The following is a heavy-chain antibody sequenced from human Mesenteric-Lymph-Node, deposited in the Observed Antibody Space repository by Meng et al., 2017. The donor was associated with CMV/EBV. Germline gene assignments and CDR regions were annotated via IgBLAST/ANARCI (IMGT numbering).Heavy chain of an antibody. CDR3: ARARKSVSGIAAAGTYYFQH. Sequence: TSYAMSWVRQAPGQGLEWMGWINTNTGTPTYAQGFTGRFVFSLDTSVSTAYLQISSLKAEDTAVYYCARARKSVSGIAAAGTYYFQHWGQGTLVTVSS. CDR1: TSYA. V-gene: IGHV7-4-1*02. CDR2: INTNTGTP. D-gene: IGHD6-13*01. J-gene: IGHJ1*01.